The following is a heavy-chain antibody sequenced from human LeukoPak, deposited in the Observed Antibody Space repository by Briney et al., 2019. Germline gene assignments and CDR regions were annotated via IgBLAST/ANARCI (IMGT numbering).Heavy chain of an antibody. CDR3: ARSADFWNHAFDI. Sequence: ASVKVSCKASGGTFSSYAISWVRQAPGQGLEWMGGIIPIFGTANYAQKFQGRVTITADESTSTAYMELSSLRSEDTAVYYCARSADFWNHAFDIWGQGTMVTVSS. CDR1: GGTFSSYA. CDR2: IIPIFGTA. D-gene: IGHD3-3*01. V-gene: IGHV1-69*01. J-gene: IGHJ3*02.